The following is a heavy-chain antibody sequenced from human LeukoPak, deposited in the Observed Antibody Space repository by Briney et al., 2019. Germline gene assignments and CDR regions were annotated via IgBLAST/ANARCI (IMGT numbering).Heavy chain of an antibody. CDR3: AGSVGSGYYGYYYYYYMDV. CDR1: GGSFSGYY. J-gene: IGHJ6*03. V-gene: IGHV4-34*01. CDR2: INHSGST. D-gene: IGHD3-3*01. Sequence: PSETLSLTCAVYGGSFSGYYWSWIRQPPGKGLEWLGEINHSGSTNYNPSLKSRVTISVDTSKNQFSLKLSSVTAADTAVYYCAGSVGSGYYGYYYYYYMDVWGKGTTVTVSS.